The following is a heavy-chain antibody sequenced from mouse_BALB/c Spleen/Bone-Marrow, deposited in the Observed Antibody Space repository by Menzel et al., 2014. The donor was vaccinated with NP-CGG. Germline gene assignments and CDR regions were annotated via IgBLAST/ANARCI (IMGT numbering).Heavy chain of an antibody. D-gene: IGHD1-1*01. CDR2: ISHSGST. CDR1: GYSITSGY. V-gene: IGHV3-8*02. Sequence: VQLKDSGPSLVKPSQTLSLTCSVTGYSITSGYWNWIRKFPGNKFEYMGYISHSGSTYYNPSLKSRISITRDTSKNQFYLQLNSVTTEDTATYYCARDYGSSFDYWGQGTTLTVSS. CDR3: ARDYGSSFDY. J-gene: IGHJ2*01.